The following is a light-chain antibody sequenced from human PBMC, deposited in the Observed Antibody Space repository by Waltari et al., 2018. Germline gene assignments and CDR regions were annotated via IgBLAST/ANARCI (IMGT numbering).Light chain of an antibody. Sequence: DIVMTQSPLSLPVTPGEPASISCRSSQSLLHTNGYHYLGWYLQKPGQSPQVLIYLGSNRASGVPDRFSASGSGTVFTLKISRVEAEDVGVYYCMQALQSPRTFGQGTKVEIK. CDR1: QSLLHTNGYHY. CDR2: LGS. CDR3: MQALQSPRT. V-gene: IGKV2-28*01. J-gene: IGKJ1*01.